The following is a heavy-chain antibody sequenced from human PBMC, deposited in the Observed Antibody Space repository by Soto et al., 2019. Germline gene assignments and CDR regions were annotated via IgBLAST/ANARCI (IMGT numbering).Heavy chain of an antibody. CDR2: ISAYNGNT. CDR1: GYTFTSYG. Sequence: GASVKVSCKXSGYTFTSYGISWVRQAPGQGLEWMGWISAYNGNTNYAQKLQGRVTMTTDTSTSTAYMELRSLRSDDTAVYYCARDTRRAYSSGWRYYYGMDVWGQGTTVTVSS. J-gene: IGHJ6*02. V-gene: IGHV1-18*01. CDR3: ARDTRRAYSSGWRYYYGMDV. D-gene: IGHD6-19*01.